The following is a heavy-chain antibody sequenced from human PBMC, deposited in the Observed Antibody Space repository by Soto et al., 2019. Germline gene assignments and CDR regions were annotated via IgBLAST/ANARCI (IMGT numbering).Heavy chain of an antibody. CDR3: AKNDWSVYPLGGF. CDR1: GFSISSSA. CDR2: SSGGGGPT. V-gene: IGHV3-23*01. J-gene: IGHJ1*01. D-gene: IGHD3-3*01. Sequence: EVQLLESGGGLVQPGGSLRLSCTVSGFSISSSAFSWVRQTPGKGLEWVSASSGGGGPTHYADSVKGRFTISRDNSKNTLYLQINSLRAEDTAVYYCAKNDWSVYPLGGFWGRETLVSVSS.